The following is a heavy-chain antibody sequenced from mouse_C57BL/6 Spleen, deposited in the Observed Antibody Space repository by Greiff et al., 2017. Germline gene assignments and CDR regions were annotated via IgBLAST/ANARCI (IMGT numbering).Heavy chain of an antibody. Sequence: GVDFSRYWMSWVRRAPGKGLEWIGEINPDSSTINYAPSLKDKFIFSRDNAKNTLYLQMSKVRSEDTALYYCARGFITGGYFDVWGTGTTVTVSS. CDR3: ARGFITGGYFDV. V-gene: IGHV4-1*01. D-gene: IGHD1-1*01. CDR2: INPDSSTI. J-gene: IGHJ1*03. CDR1: GVDFSRYW.